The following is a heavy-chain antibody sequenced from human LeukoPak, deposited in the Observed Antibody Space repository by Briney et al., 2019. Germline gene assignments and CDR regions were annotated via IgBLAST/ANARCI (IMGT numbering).Heavy chain of an antibody. CDR1: GFTFNHYG. V-gene: IGHV3-33*01. CDR2: ILSDGTNK. CDR3: ARDAQRGFDYSNSLQY. Sequence: GGSLRLSCAAAGFTFNHYGMHWVRQAPGKGLEWVSVILSDGTNKYYAASVKGRFTISRDDFDKTVYLQMSSLRPDDTGVYYCARDAQRGFDYSNSLQYWGQGTPVTVST. J-gene: IGHJ4*02. D-gene: IGHD4-11*01.